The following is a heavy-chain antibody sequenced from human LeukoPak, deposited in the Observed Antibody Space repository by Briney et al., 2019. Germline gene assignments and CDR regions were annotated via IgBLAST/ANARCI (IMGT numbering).Heavy chain of an antibody. D-gene: IGHD1-26*01. J-gene: IGHJ6*03. V-gene: IGHV3-7*01. CDR2: IKHDGSEK. CDR3: ARDPYSGSYGNYYYYFMDV. CDR1: GFTFSNYW. Sequence: GGSLRLSCAASGFTFSNYWMSWVRQAPGKGLEWVANIKHDGSEKYYVDSVRGRFTISRDNAKNSLYLQMNSLRAEDTAVYYCARDPYSGSYGNYYYYFMDVWGKGTTVTISS.